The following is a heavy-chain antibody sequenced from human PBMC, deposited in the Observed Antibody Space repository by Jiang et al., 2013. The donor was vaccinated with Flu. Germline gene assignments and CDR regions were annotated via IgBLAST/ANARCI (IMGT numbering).Heavy chain of an antibody. Sequence: KKPGESLKISCKGSGYSFTSYWIGWVRQMPGKGLEWMGIIYPGDSDTRYSPSFQGQVTISADKSISTAYLQWSSLKASDTAMYYCAILLGTDYYGSGYDAFDIWGQGTMVTVSS. V-gene: IGHV5-51*01. CDR1: GYSFTSYW. CDR2: IYPGDSDT. CDR3: AILLGTDYYGSGYDAFDI. D-gene: IGHD3-10*01. J-gene: IGHJ3*02.